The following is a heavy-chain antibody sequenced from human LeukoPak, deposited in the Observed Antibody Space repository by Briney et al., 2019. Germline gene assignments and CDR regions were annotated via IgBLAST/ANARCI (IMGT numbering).Heavy chain of an antibody. D-gene: IGHD3-22*01. CDR3: ASSETYYYDSSRFDP. V-gene: IGHV4-39*01. CDR1: GGSFSGYY. J-gene: IGHJ5*02. CDR2: IYYSGST. Sequence: SETLSLTCAVYGGSFSGYYWGWIRQPPGKGLEWIGSIYYSGSTYYNPSLKSRVTISVDTSKNQFSLKLSSVTAADTAVYYCASSETYYYDSSRFDPWGQGTLVTVSS.